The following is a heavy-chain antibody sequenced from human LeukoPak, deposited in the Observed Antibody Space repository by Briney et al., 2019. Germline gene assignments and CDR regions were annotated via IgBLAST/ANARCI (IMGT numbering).Heavy chain of an antibody. CDR1: GGSISSSGHY. J-gene: IGHJ4*02. V-gene: IGHV4-61*08. D-gene: IGHD3-10*01. CDR3: ASRPADTTWYGVFDY. CDR2: IFNTGNT. Sequence: SETLSLTCTVSGGSISSSGHYWSWIRQPPGKRLEWIGYIFNTGNTNYNPSLASRVTMSVDTSRAQFFLRLSPVTAADTAIYYCASRPADTTWYGVFDYWSQGTLVTVSS.